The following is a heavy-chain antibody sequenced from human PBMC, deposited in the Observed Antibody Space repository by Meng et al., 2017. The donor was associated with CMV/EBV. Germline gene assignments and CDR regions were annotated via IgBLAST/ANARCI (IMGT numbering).Heavy chain of an antibody. CDR2: IYPGDSDT. V-gene: IGHV5-51*01. CDR3: ATPGYSSGWFDY. D-gene: IGHD6-19*01. J-gene: IGHJ4*02. CDR1: GYSLTSYW. Sequence: CNGSGYSLTSYWIGWVRQMPGKGLEWMGIIYPGDSDTRYSPSFQGQVTISADKSISTAYLQWSSLKASDTAMYYCATPGYSSGWFDYWGQGTLVTVSS.